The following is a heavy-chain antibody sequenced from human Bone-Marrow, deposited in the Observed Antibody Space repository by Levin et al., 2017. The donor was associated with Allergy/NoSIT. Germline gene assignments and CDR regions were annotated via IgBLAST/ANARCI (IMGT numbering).Heavy chain of an antibody. D-gene: IGHD3-16*01. CDR1: GGSIYTGLHY. V-gene: IGHV4-39*01. CDR3: ARQHYGRGRFAP. J-gene: IGHJ5*02. CDR2: VYYSGST. Sequence: SETLSLTCTVSGGSIYTGLHYWAWIRQPPGKGLEYVGNVYYSGSTNYNPSLKSRVTMSVDTSNNQFSLKLSSVTAADTAMYYCARQHYGRGRFAPWGRGTLVTVSS.